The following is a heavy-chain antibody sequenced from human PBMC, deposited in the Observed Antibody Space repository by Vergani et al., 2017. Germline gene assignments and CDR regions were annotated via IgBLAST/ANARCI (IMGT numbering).Heavy chain of an antibody. D-gene: IGHD5/OR15-5a*01. Sequence: LHLQESGPGLIKPSETLSLPCTVSGGSISSNFYYWGWIRPSPGKGLEWIGSISSSGSSYRNPSLQSRVTMSVDTSTNQVSLRLSSVTAADTALYYCAKPVGTSAIMDGYNMWGQGTMVTVSS. V-gene: IGHV4-39*01. CDR1: GGSISSNFYY. J-gene: IGHJ3*02. CDR2: ISSSGSS. CDR3: AKPVGTSAIMDGYNM.